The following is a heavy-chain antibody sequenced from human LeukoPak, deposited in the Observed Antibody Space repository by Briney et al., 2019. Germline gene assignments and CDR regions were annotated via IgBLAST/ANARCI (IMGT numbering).Heavy chain of an antibody. V-gene: IGHV3-9*03. J-gene: IGHJ6*03. CDR3: AKDSNYEYYYYYMDV. CDR1: GFTFDDYA. Sequence: GGSLRLSCAASGFTFDDYAMHWVRQAPGKGLEWVSGISWNSGSIGYADSVKGRFTISRDNAKNSLYLQMNSLRAEDMALYYCAKDSNYEYYYYYMDVGGKGTTVTVSS. D-gene: IGHD1-7*01. CDR2: ISWNSGSI.